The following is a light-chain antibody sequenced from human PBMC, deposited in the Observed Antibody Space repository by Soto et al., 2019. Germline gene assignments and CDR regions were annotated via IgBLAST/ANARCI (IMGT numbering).Light chain of an antibody. V-gene: IGLV2-14*01. CDR1: SSDVGGYDY. CDR2: EVS. Sequence: QSALTQPASVSGSPGQSITISCTGTSSDVGGYDYVSWYQQHPGKAPKLIIYEVSNRPSGVSYRFSGSKSGSTASLTISGFQAEDEADYSCSSFTSSSSLDVVFGGGTKLTVL. CDR3: SSFTSSSSLDVV. J-gene: IGLJ2*01.